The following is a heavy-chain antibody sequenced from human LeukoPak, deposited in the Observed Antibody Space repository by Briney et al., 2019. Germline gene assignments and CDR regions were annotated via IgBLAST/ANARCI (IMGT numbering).Heavy chain of an antibody. CDR1: GGSIITYY. V-gene: IGHV4-59*01. Sequence: PSETLSLTCTVSGGSIITYYWSWIRQPPGKGLEWIGYIYYTGSTNYNPSLKSRVAISVDTSKNQFSLKLSSVTAADTAVYYCARFGRSSFRGGYYTRAYYFDYWGQGTLVTVSS. CDR2: IYYTGST. CDR3: ARFGRSSFRGGYYTRAYYFDY. J-gene: IGHJ4*02. D-gene: IGHD3-3*01.